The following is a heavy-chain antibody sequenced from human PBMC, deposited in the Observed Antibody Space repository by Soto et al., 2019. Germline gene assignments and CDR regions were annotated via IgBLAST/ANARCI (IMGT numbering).Heavy chain of an antibody. J-gene: IGHJ6*02. D-gene: IGHD5-12*01. CDR3: ARGPGLVATVNSGMDV. V-gene: IGHV4-34*01. CDR2: INHSGST. Sequence: SETLSLTCAVYGGSFSGYYWSWIRQPPGKGLEWIGEINHSGSTNYNPSLKSRVTISVDTSKNQFSLKLSSVTAADTAVYYCARGPGLVATVNSGMDVWGQGTTVTVSS. CDR1: GGSFSGYY.